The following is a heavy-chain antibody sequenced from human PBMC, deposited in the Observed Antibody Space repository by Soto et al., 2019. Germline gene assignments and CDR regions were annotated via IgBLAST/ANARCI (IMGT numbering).Heavy chain of an antibody. CDR2: ISGSGGST. Sequence: GGSLRLSCAASGFTFSSYAMSWVRQAPGKGLEWVSAISGSGGSTYYADSVKGRFTISRDNSKNTLYLQMNSLRAEDTAVYYCANSRYDFWSGYRDAFDIWGQGTMVTVSS. V-gene: IGHV3-23*01. CDR3: ANSRYDFWSGYRDAFDI. CDR1: GFTFSSYA. D-gene: IGHD3-3*01. J-gene: IGHJ3*02.